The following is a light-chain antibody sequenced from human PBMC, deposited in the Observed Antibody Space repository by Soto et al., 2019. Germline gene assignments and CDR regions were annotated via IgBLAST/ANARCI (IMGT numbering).Light chain of an antibody. CDR3: QQYGSSPGLT. Sequence: EIVLTQSPGTLSLSPGERATLSCRASQSVSSSYLAWYQQKPGQAPRLLIYGASSRATGIPDRFSGSGSGTDFTLTISRLEPADFAVYYCQQYGSSPGLTFGPGTKVDIK. V-gene: IGKV3-20*01. CDR1: QSVSSSY. CDR2: GAS. J-gene: IGKJ3*01.